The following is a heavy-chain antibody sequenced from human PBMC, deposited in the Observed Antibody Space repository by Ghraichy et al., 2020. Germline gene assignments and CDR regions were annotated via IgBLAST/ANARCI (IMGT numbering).Heavy chain of an antibody. V-gene: IGHV3-64D*09. CDR2: INGNGGGT. CDR3: VRPHYYDNSGYYLGD. Sequence: GGSLRLSCSASGFTFSSYSMHWVRQAPGKGLEYVSAINGNGGGTYYADSVKGRFTVSRDNSKNTLYLQMSSLRAEDTAVYYCVRPHYYDNSGYYLGDWGQGTLVTVSS. J-gene: IGHJ4*02. D-gene: IGHD3-22*01. CDR1: GFTFSSYS.